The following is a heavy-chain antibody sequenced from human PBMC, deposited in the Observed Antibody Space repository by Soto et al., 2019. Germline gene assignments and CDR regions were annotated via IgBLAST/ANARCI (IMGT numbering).Heavy chain of an antibody. CDR2: ISYDGSNK. Sequence: QVQLVESGGGVVQPGRSLRLSCAASGFTFSSYAMHWVRQAPGKGLEWVAVISYDGSNKYYADSVKGRFTISRDNSKNTLYLKMNSLRAEDTAVYYCARDKAATRAVDIVATMGLRIDYWGQGTLVTVSS. D-gene: IGHD5-12*01. CDR3: ARDKAATRAVDIVATMGLRIDY. J-gene: IGHJ4*02. V-gene: IGHV3-30-3*01. CDR1: GFTFSSYA.